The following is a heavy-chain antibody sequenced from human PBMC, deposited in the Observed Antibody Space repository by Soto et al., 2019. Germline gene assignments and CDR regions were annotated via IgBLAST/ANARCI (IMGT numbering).Heavy chain of an antibody. J-gene: IGHJ1*01. CDR2: ISGGGSTT. CDR1: GFTFSSYA. V-gene: IGHV3-23*01. Sequence: EVQLLESGGGLVQPEGSLRLSCEASGFTFSSYAMSWVRQAPGKGLEWVSGISGGGSTTYYADSVKGRFTISRDNSKNTLYLQVTGLRAEDTAVYYCARDQAAGGTISRYFHDWGQGTLVTVSS. CDR3: ARDQAAGGTISRYFHD. D-gene: IGHD6-13*01.